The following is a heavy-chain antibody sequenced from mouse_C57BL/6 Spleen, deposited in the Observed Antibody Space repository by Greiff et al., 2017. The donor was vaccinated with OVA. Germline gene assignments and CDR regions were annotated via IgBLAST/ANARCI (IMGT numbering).Heavy chain of an antibody. CDR1: GFTFTDYY. V-gene: IGHV7-3*01. CDR3: ASLYYDYVFAY. CDR2: IRNKANGYTT. Sequence: EVQLVESGGGLVQPGGSLSLSCAASGFTFTDYYMSWVRQPPGKALEWLGFIRNKANGYTTEYSASVKGRFTISRDNSQSILYLQMNALRAEDSATYYCASLYYDYVFAYWGQGTLVTVSA. D-gene: IGHD2-4*01. J-gene: IGHJ3*01.